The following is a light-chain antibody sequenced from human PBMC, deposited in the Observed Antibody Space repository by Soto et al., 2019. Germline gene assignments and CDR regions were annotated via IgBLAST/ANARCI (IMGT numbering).Light chain of an antibody. CDR1: SSDAGAYNY. CDR3: CSYAGSPYV. CDR2: DVS. Sequence: QSALTQPRSVSGSPGQSVTISCTGASSDAGAYNYVSWYQQHPGKAPKLMIYDVSTRPSGVPDRFSGSKSGTTASLTISGLQAKDEADYYCCSYAGSPYVFGTGTKVTVL. V-gene: IGLV2-11*01. J-gene: IGLJ1*01.